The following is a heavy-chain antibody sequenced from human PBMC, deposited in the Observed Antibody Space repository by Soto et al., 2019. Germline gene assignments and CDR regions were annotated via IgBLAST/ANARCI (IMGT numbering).Heavy chain of an antibody. CDR3: ARGAGDCGDYDEYYFAY. J-gene: IGHJ4*02. D-gene: IGHD4-17*01. Sequence: SETLSLTCTVSCGSISSYYWSWIRQPPGKGLEWIGYIYYSGSTNYNPSLKSRVTISVDTSKNQFSLKLSSVTAADTAVYYCARGAGDCGDYDEYYFAYWGQGTLVTVS. V-gene: IGHV4-59*01. CDR1: CGSISSYY. CDR2: IYYSGST.